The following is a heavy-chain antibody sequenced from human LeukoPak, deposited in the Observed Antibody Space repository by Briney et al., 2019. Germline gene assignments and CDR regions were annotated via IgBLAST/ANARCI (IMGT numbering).Heavy chain of an antibody. CDR3: ARVVATTRRHDAFDI. Sequence: GGSLRLSCAASGFTFDDYGMSWVRQAPGKGLEWVSGINWNGGSTGYADSVKGRFTISRDNAKNSLYLQMNSLRAEDTAVYYCARVVATTRRHDAFDIWGQGTMVTVSS. CDR1: GFTFDDYG. D-gene: IGHD1-26*01. V-gene: IGHV3-20*04. J-gene: IGHJ3*02. CDR2: INWNGGST.